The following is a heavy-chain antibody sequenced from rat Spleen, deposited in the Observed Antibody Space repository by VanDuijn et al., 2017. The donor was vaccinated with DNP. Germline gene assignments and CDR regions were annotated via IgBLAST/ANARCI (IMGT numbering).Heavy chain of an antibody. J-gene: IGHJ2*01. CDR1: GYSITSNY. V-gene: IGHV3-1*01. D-gene: IGHD1-7*01. CDR2: ISYSGST. Sequence: EVQLQESGSGLVKPSQSLSLACSVTGYSITSNYWGWIRKFPGNKLEYIGHISYSGSTNYNPSLRSRLYITRDTSKNHFFLHLNSVTTEDTATYYCARWTRYFDYWGQGVMVTVSS. CDR3: ARWTRYFDY.